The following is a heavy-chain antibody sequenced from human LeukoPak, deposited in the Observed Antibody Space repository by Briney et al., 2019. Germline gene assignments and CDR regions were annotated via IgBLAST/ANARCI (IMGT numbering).Heavy chain of an antibody. V-gene: IGHV3-30*18. CDR2: ISYDGSNK. J-gene: IGHJ4*02. Sequence: GGPLRLSCAASGFTFSSYGMHWVRQAPGEGLEWVAVISYDGSNKYYADSVKGRFTISRDNSKNTLYLQMNSLRAEDTAVYYCAKDLQFVDYWGQGTLVTVSS. D-gene: IGHD4-11*01. CDR1: GFTFSSYG. CDR3: AKDLQFVDY.